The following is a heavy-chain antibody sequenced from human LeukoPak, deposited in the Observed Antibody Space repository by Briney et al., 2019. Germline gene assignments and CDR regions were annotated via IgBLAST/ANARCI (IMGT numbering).Heavy chain of an antibody. D-gene: IGHD3-9*01. CDR1: GGSISSSSYY. Sequence: SETLSLSCTVSGGSISSSSYYWGWIRQPPGKGLEWIGSIYHSGSTYYNPSLKSRVTISVDKSKNQFSLKLSSVTAADTAVYYCARRPSVLTGYSTNFDYWGQGTLATVSS. CDR3: ARRPSVLTGYSTNFDY. CDR2: IYHSGST. V-gene: IGHV4-39*07. J-gene: IGHJ4*02.